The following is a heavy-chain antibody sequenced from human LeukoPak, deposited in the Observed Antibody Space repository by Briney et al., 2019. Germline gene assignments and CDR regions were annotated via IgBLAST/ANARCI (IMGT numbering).Heavy chain of an antibody. D-gene: IGHD3-10*01. V-gene: IGHV3-9*01. CDR2: ISWNSGSM. J-gene: IGHJ4*02. CDR3: AKDISAFGELLCLDY. CDR1: GFTFDDYA. Sequence: GGSLRPSCAASGFTFDDYAMHWVRQAPGKGLEWVSGISWNSGSMGYADSVKGRFTISRDNAKNSLYLQMNSLRAEDTALYYCAKDISAFGELLCLDYWGQGTLVTVSS.